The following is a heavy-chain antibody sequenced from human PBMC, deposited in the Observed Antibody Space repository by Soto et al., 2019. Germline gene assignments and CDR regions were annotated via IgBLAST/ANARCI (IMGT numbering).Heavy chain of an antibody. CDR3: ARLIGTSWFVG. CDR2: TYYRSQWFN. Sequence: QTLSLTFAISGDSVSSNIFSWGWMRPSSSIGLEWLGRTYYRSQWFNDYAVSVKSRMTINADTSKNQFSLQLNYVTPEDTAVYYCARLIGTSWFVGWGQGTPVTVSS. D-gene: IGHD6-13*01. CDR1: GDSVSSNIFS. V-gene: IGHV6-1*01. J-gene: IGHJ4*02.